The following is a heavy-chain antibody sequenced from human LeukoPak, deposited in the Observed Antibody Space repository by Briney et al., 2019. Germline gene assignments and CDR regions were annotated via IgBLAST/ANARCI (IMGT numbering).Heavy chain of an antibody. J-gene: IGHJ4*02. Sequence: QTGGSLRLSCAASGFTFSSYAMHWVRQAPGKGLEWVAYIWPDGSNRDHGDAVKGRFTISRDNSKNVLHLQMNSLRAEDTGVYYCARDGPHYDIDNWGQGNLVTVSS. V-gene: IGHV3-33*08. CDR3: ARDGPHYDIDN. CDR1: GFTFSSYA. CDR2: IWPDGSNR. D-gene: IGHD3-3*01.